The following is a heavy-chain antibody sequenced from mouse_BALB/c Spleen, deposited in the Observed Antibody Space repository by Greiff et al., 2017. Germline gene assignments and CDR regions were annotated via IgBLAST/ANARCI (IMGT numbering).Heavy chain of an antibody. J-gene: IGHJ3*01. D-gene: IGHD1-1*01. Sequence: QVQLQQSGAELARPGASVKLSCKASGYTFTSYWMQWVKQRPGQGLEWIGAIYPGDGDTRYTQKFKGKATLTADKSSSTAYMQLSSLASEDSAVYYCARSGLTTVGFAYWGQGTLVTVSA. CDR1: GYTFTSYW. CDR2: IYPGDGDT. CDR3: ARSGLTTVGFAY. V-gene: IGHV1-87*01.